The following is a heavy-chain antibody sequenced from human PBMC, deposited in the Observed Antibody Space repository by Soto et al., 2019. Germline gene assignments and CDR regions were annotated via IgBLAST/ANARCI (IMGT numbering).Heavy chain of an antibody. CDR3: ARVSSSGWYIS. CDR2: IVVGSGNT. Sequence: QMQLVQSGPEVKKPGTSVKVSCKASGFTFTSSAVQWVRQARGQRLEWIGWIVVGSGNTNYAQKFQGRVTITADESTSTAYMELSSLRSEDTAVYYCARVSSSGWYISWGQGTLVTVSS. J-gene: IGHJ4*02. D-gene: IGHD6-19*01. CDR1: GFTFTSSA. V-gene: IGHV1-58*01.